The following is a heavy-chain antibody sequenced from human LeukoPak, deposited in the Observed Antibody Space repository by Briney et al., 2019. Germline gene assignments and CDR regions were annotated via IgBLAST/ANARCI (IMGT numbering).Heavy chain of an antibody. Sequence: TGGSLRFSCAASGFTVSSYYMTWVRQAPGKGLEWVSVMYSGGSTYYADSVKGRVAISRDNSQNTVFLQMNSVRVEDTAVYYCARSYSNHLFGMDVWGQGTAVTVSS. J-gene: IGHJ6*02. CDR3: ARSYSNHLFGMDV. CDR2: MYSGGST. CDR1: GFTVSSYY. D-gene: IGHD4-11*01. V-gene: IGHV3-66*01.